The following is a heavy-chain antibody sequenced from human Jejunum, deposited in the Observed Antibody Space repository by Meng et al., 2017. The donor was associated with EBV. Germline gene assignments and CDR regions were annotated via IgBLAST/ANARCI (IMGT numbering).Heavy chain of an antibody. CDR2: ISAYNANT. J-gene: IGHJ4*02. Sequence: QVHMVQSGAVVKKSGQSAKVSCKVSGYTYSSYCISWVRQAPGQGLEWMGWISAYNANTNYAQNFQGRITLTTDTSTNTSYMDLRSLTSDDTALYYCASGGVVVSGSYYFDYWGPGTMVTVSA. D-gene: IGHD2-21*02. CDR1: GYTYSSYC. V-gene: IGHV1-18*01. CDR3: ASGGVVVSGSYYFDY.